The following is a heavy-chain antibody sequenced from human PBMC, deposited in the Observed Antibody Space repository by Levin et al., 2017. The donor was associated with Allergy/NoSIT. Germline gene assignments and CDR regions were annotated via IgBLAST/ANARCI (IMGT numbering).Heavy chain of an antibody. CDR3: ARVTRCGGDCYFLDS. D-gene: IGHD2-21*02. CDR1: GFTFSDYY. CDR2: ISGSGTII. J-gene: IGHJ4*02. V-gene: IGHV3-11*01. Sequence: GGSLRLSCEASGFTFSDYYMTWIRRAPGMGLEWVSYISGSGTIIYYADSVKGRFTISRDNAKNSLYLQMNSLRAADTAVYYCARVTRCGGDCYFLDSWGQGVLVTVSS.